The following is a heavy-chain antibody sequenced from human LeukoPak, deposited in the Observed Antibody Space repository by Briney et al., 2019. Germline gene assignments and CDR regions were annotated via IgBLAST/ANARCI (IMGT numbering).Heavy chain of an antibody. D-gene: IGHD1-26*01. V-gene: IGHV3-23*01. Sequence: GGSLRLSCAASGFTFSNSAMNWVRQAPGEGLEWVSTITGGGSTYYADSVKGRFTISRDNSKNTLYLQMNSLRAEDTAVYYCASSRYTGSYSTIDFWGQGTLVTVSS. CDR2: ITGGGST. CDR3: ASSRYTGSYSTIDF. CDR1: GFTFSNSA. J-gene: IGHJ4*02.